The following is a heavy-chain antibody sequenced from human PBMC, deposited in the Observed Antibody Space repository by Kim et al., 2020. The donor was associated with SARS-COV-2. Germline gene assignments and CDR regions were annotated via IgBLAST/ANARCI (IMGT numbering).Heavy chain of an antibody. J-gene: IGHJ4*02. CDR3: ARDSPYCRSSSCFDY. Sequence: DSVTGRFTISRDNANNSLYLQMNSLRAEDTAVYYCARDSPYCRSSSCFDYWGQGVLVTVSS. V-gene: IGHV3-21*06. D-gene: IGHD2-2*01.